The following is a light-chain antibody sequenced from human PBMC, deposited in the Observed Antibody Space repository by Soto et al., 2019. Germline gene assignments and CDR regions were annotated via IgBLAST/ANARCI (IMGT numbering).Light chain of an antibody. Sequence: DIVLAQSPGTLGLSPGEGGSLXCRASQSGGSALAAWYQQKAGQAPRLLSYGASRRANGIPDRFSCSGSGTAFTRTISRLEPEDFAVYYGQQYVSSPWAFGQGAKVDIK. V-gene: IGKV3-20*01. J-gene: IGKJ1*01. CDR2: GAS. CDR3: QQYVSSPWA. CDR1: QSGGSAL.